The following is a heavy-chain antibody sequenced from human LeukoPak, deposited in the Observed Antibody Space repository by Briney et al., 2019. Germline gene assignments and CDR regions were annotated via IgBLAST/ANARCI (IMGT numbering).Heavy chain of an antibody. CDR3: ARAHRSGWYDY. CDR1: GGSISSYY. V-gene: IGHV4-59*01. D-gene: IGHD6-19*01. CDR2: IYYSGST. J-gene: IGHJ4*02. Sequence: SETLSLTCTVSGGSISSYYWSWIRQPPGKGLEWIGYIYYSGSTNYNPSLKSRVTISVDTSKNQFSLKLSSVTAADTAVYYCARAHRSGWYDYWGQGTLVTVSS.